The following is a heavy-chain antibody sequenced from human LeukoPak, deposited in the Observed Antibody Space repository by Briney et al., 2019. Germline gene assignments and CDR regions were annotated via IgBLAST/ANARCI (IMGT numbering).Heavy chain of an antibody. V-gene: IGHV3-74*01. CDR3: ARDLGYYRADY. D-gene: IGHD1-26*01. CDR2: IDPDGSTT. J-gene: IGHJ4*02. CDR1: GFTLSSYW. Sequence: GGSLRLSCAASGFTLSSYWMHWVRQAPGEGLVWVSRIDPDGSTTNYADSVKGRFTTSRDNAKNTLYLQMNSLRAEDTAVYYCARDLGYYRADYWGQGTLVTVSS.